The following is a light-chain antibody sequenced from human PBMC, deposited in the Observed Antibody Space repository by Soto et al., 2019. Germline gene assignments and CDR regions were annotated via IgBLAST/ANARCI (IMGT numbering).Light chain of an antibody. CDR1: QSISSY. J-gene: IGKJ4*01. V-gene: IGKV1-39*01. CDR2: PAS. Sequence: DIQMTQSPSSLSASVGDRVTITCRASQSISSYLNWYQQKPGRAPKLLISPASSLHTGGTSRFSSSGSGTDFTLTISSLQPEDFATYYCQQSSTVPLTFGGGTKVEIK. CDR3: QQSSTVPLT.